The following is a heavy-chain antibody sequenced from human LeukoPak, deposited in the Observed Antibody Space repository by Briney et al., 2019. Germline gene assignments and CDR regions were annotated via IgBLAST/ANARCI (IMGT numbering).Heavy chain of an antibody. Sequence: GGSLRLSCAASGFTFSSYAMSWVRQTPGKGLEWVSAISGSGGSTYYADSVKGRFTISRDNSKNTLYLQMNSLRAEDTAVYYCAKSDSSGYYFRCDYWGQGTLVTVSS. J-gene: IGHJ4*02. CDR3: AKSDSSGYYFRCDY. CDR2: ISGSGGST. V-gene: IGHV3-23*01. CDR1: GFTFSSYA. D-gene: IGHD3-22*01.